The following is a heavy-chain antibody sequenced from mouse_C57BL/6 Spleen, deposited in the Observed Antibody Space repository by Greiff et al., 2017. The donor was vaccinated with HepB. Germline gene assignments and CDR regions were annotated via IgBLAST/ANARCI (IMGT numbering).Heavy chain of an antibody. V-gene: IGHV1-52*01. Sequence: VQLQQSGAELVRPGSSVKLSCKASGYTFTSYWMHWVKQRPIQGLEWIGNIDPSDSETHYNQKFKDKATLTVDKSSSTAYMQLSSLTSEDSAVYYCARSNHYYGSSTYYFDYWGQGTTLTVSS. CDR2: IDPSDSET. J-gene: IGHJ2*01. D-gene: IGHD1-1*01. CDR1: GYTFTSYW. CDR3: ARSNHYYGSSTYYFDY.